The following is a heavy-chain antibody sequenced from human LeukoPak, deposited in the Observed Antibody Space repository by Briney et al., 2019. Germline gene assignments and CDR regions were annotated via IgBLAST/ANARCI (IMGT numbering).Heavy chain of an antibody. D-gene: IGHD3-3*01. CDR1: GYTFTSYE. CDR3: ARAPYYDFWSGYYKDYYYYMDV. Sequence: ASVKVSCKASGYTFTSYEINWVGQAGGQGVEGMGWMNLKSGNKVYAQKCEGRVNMTRNNYISTAYMQLSILRSEDTAVYYCARAPYYDFWSGYYKDYYYYMDVWGKGTTVTVSS. CDR2: MNLKSGNK. J-gene: IGHJ6*03. V-gene: IGHV1-8*01.